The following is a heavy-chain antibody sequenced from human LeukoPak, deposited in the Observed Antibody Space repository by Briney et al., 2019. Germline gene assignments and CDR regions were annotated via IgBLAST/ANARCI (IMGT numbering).Heavy chain of an antibody. J-gene: IGHJ5*02. V-gene: IGHV3-74*01. CDR1: GFTLSAYW. D-gene: IGHD3-10*01. CDR3: ARRQYGSGCYVT. Sequence: GGSLRLSCAASGFTLSAYWMYWVRQAPGKGPVWDAFINNDGSDTNYADSVKGRFTISRDNAKNSLYLQMNSLRAEDTAVYFCARRQYGSGCYVTWGQGTLVTVSS. CDR2: INNDGSDT.